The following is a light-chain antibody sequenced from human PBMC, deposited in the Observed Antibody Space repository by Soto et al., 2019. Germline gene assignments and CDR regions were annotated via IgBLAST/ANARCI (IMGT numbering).Light chain of an antibody. V-gene: IGLV2-14*01. CDR3: SSYTTSSTYV. J-gene: IGLJ1*01. CDR2: DVS. Sequence: QSVLTQPASVSGSPGQSITISCTGTSSDVGGYNYVSWYQQHPGKAPKLMICDVSDRPSGISNRFSGSKSGNTASLTISGLQAEDEADYYCSSYTTSSTYVLGTGTKVTVL. CDR1: SSDVGGYNY.